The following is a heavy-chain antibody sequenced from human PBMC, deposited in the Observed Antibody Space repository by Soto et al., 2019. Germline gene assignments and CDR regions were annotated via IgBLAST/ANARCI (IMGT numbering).Heavy chain of an antibody. CDR1: GYTITDYY. D-gene: IGHD1-1*01. V-gene: IGHV1-2*02. CDR2: INPSSGGP. Sequence: GASVKVSCKTSGYTITDYYMHWVRHAPGQGLEWMGWINPSSGGPISAQKFQGRVTMTRDTSISTAYLELSRLRSDDTAVYYCARGGTTSLDYWGQGTQVTVSS. CDR3: ARGGTTSLDY. J-gene: IGHJ4*02.